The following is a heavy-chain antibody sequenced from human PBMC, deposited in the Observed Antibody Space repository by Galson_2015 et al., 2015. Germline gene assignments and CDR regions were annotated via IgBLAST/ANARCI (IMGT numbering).Heavy chain of an antibody. D-gene: IGHD2-15*01. CDR2: ISYDGSNK. J-gene: IGHJ4*02. V-gene: IGHV3-30-3*01. CDR1: GFTFSSYA. CDR3: ARGYVVVVADRSPIDY. Sequence: SLRLSCAASGFTFSSYAMHWVRQAPGKGLEWVAVISYDGSNKYYADSVKGRFTISRVNSKNTLYLQMNSLRAEDTAVYYCARGYVVVVADRSPIDYWGQGTLVTVSS.